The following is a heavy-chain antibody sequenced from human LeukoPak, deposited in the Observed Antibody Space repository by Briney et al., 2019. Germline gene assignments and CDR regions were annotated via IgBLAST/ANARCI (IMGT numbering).Heavy chain of an antibody. CDR3: AKGRRAPLVGTITKSWIDC. CDR1: GFTFSSYW. V-gene: IGHV3-74*01. D-gene: IGHD1-7*01. J-gene: IGHJ4*02. CDR2: IKSDGSNT. Sequence: QAGGSLRLPCAASGFTFSSYWMHWVRQAPGKGLVWVSRIKSDGSNTNYADSVKGRFTISRDNSKNTLYLQMNSLRAEDTAVYYCAKGRRAPLVGTITKSWIDCWGQGPLVTVSS.